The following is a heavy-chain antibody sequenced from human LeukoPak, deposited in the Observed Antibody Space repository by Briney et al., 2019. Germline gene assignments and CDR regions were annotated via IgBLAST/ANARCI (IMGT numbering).Heavy chain of an antibody. Sequence: NPSETLSLTCAVSGGSISSGGYSWSWIRQPPGKGLEWIGYIYHSGSTDYNPSLKSRVTISEDRSKNQFSLKLSSVTAADTAVYYCARVRFYAGIHLWRYFDYWGQGTLVTVSS. CDR2: IYHSGST. J-gene: IGHJ4*02. CDR1: GGSISSGGYS. D-gene: IGHD5-18*01. CDR3: ARVRFYAGIHLWRYFDY. V-gene: IGHV4-30-2*01.